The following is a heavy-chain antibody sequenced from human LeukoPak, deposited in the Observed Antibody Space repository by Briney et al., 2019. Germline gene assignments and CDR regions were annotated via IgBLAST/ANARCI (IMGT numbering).Heavy chain of an antibody. CDR3: ARGPGSGLGMTRYFDY. J-gene: IGHJ4*02. CDR2: TSGSGINI. D-gene: IGHD7-27*01. Sequence: PGGSLRLSCAASGFTFSSYEMSWVRQAPGKGLEWVSYTSGSGINIYYADSVKGRFTISRDNAKNSLYLQMSSLRVDDTAAYYCARGPGSGLGMTRYFDYWGQGTLVTVSS. CDR1: GFTFSSYE. V-gene: IGHV3-48*03.